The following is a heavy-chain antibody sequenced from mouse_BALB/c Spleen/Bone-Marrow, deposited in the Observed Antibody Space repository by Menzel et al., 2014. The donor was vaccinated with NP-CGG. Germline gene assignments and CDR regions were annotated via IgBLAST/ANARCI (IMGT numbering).Heavy chain of an antibody. J-gene: IGHJ2*01. Sequence: EVQGAESGGGLVQPGGSLRLSCATSGFTFTDYYMSWVRQPPGKALEWLGFIRNKANGYTTEYSASVKGRFTISRDNSQSILYLQMNTLRAEDSATYYCARDRAARATGYYFDSWGQGTTLTVSS. CDR2: IRNKANGYTT. D-gene: IGHD3-1*01. V-gene: IGHV7-3*02. CDR3: ARDRAARATGYYFDS. CDR1: GFTFTDYY.